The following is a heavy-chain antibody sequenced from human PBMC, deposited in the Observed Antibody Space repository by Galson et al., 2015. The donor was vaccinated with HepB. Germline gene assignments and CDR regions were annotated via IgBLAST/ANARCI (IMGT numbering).Heavy chain of an antibody. V-gene: IGHV3-23*01. Sequence: SLRLSCAASGFTFSSYAMSWVRQPPGKGLEWVSVISFSGGSTYYADSVKGRFTISRDNSKNTLYLQMNSLRAEDTAVYYCAKDLSVSGPYGSGSYYSDYWGQGTLVTVSS. CDR2: ISFSGGST. J-gene: IGHJ4*02. CDR1: GFTFSSYA. D-gene: IGHD3-10*01. CDR3: AKDLSVSGPYGSGSYYSDY.